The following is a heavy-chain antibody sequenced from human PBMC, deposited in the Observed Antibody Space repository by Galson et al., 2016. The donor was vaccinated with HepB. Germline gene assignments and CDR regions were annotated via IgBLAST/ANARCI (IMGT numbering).Heavy chain of an antibody. Sequence: TLSLTCTVSGGSINSGDSYWTWIRQPAGKGLEWIGHIYTSGTTKYNPSLKSRVTISLDTSKNQFSLRLSSVTAADTAVYYCAKEMQPRGGQGTLVTVSS. D-gene: IGHD6-13*01. CDR1: GGSINSGDSY. V-gene: IGHV4-61*09. CDR2: IYTSGTT. CDR3: AKEMQPR. J-gene: IGHJ4*02.